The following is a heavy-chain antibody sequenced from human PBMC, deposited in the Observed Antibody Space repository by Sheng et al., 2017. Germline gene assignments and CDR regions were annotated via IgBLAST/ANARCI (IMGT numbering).Heavy chain of an antibody. CDR2: ISYDGSNK. V-gene: IGHV3-30*01. J-gene: IGHJ6*01. Sequence: QVQLVESGGGVVQPGRSLRLSCAASGFTFSSYAMHWVRQAPGKGLEWVAVISYDGSNKYYADSVKGRFTISRDNSKNTLYLQMNSLRAEDTAVYYCARDRSGSYPRLGMD. D-gene: IGHD1-26*01. CDR1: GFTFSSYA. CDR3: ARDRSGSYPRLGMD.